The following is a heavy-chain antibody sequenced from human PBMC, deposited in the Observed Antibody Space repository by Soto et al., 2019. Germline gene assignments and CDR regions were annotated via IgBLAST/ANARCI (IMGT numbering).Heavy chain of an antibody. CDR2: IKSKADGGTT. Sequence: PGGSLRLSCAASGFTFSNAWMSWVRQAPGKGLEWVGRIKSKADGGTTDYAAPVKGRFTISRDDSKNTLYLQMNSLKTEDTAVYYCTTGAGFFGVAADAFDIWGQGTMVTV. V-gene: IGHV3-15*01. CDR1: GFTFSNAW. D-gene: IGHD3-3*01. CDR3: TTGAGFFGVAADAFDI. J-gene: IGHJ3*02.